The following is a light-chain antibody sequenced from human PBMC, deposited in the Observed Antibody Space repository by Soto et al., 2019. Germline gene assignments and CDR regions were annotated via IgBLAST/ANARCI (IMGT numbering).Light chain of an antibody. Sequence: QSALTQPASVSGSPGQSITISCTGTSNDVGGYHYVSWYQQYPGKAPNLIIYEISHRPSGVSNRFSGSKSGNTASLTISGLQAEDEADYYCSSYTYSGTLVVFRGGTKVTVL. CDR2: EIS. CDR3: SSYTYSGTLVV. J-gene: IGLJ3*02. CDR1: SNDVGGYHY. V-gene: IGLV2-14*01.